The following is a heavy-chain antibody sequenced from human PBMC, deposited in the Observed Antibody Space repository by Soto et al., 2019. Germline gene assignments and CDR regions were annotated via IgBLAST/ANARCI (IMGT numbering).Heavy chain of an antibody. CDR3: ARDRGGVDY. CDR2: ISYDGSNK. D-gene: IGHD2-8*01. V-gene: IGHV3-30-3*01. J-gene: IGHJ4*02. CDR1: GFTFSSYA. Sequence: QVQLVESGGGVVQPGRSLRLSCAASGFTFSSYAMHWVRQAPGKGLEWVAVISYDGSNKYYSDTVKGRFTISRDNSKNTLYLQMNSLRAEDTAVYDCARDRGGVDYWGQGTLVTVSS.